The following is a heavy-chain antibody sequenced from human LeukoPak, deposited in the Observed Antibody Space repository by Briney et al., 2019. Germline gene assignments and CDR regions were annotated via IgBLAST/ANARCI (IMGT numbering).Heavy chain of an antibody. CDR2: IYYSGST. Sequence: SETLSLTCTVSGGSISGYYWSWIRQPPGKGLEWIGYIYYSGSTNYNPSLKSRVTISVETSKNQFSLKLSSVTAADTAVYYCARVTGYMIEDYFDYWGQGTLVTVSS. CDR3: ARVTGYMIEDYFDY. V-gene: IGHV4-59*01. D-gene: IGHD3-22*01. J-gene: IGHJ4*02. CDR1: GGSISGYY.